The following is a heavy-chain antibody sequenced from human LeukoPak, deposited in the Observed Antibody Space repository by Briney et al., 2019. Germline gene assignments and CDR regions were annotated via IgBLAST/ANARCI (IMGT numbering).Heavy chain of an antibody. J-gene: IGHJ4*02. CDR1: GFTFSNYW. CDR2: IRWHGAST. D-gene: IGHD3-9*01. Sequence: GGSLRLSCAASGFTFSNYWMHWVRQAPGKGLEWVSLIRWHGASTYYSDSVQGRFTISRDNSRSSLYLHMSGLRTEDTALYYCAKNALYYDVLTGPLDSWGQGTLVTVS. V-gene: IGHV3-43*01. CDR3: AKNALYYDVLTGPLDS.